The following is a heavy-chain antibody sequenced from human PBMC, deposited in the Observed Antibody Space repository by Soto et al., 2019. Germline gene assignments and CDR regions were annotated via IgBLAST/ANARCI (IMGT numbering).Heavy chain of an antibody. J-gene: IGHJ4*02. V-gene: IGHV4-59*01. CDR1: GGSISSYY. CDR2: IYFSGST. Sequence: SETLSLTCTVSGGSISSYYWSWIRQPPGKGLEWIGYIYFSGSTNYNPSLKSRVTISVDTSKNQFSLKLTSVSAADTAVYYCASGGWYVDYWGQGIMVTVSS. CDR3: ASGGWYVDY. D-gene: IGHD6-19*01.